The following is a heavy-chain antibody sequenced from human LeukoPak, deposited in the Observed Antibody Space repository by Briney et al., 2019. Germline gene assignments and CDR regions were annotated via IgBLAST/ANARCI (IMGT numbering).Heavy chain of an antibody. D-gene: IGHD2-2*01. CDR1: GGSISSYY. J-gene: IGHJ4*02. CDR3: AREPGLRSSPDY. Sequence: SETLSLTCTVSGGSISSYYWSWIRQPPGKGLEWIGYIYYSGSTNYNPSLKSRVTISVDTSKNQFSLKLSSVTAADTAVYYCAREPGLRSSPDYWGQGTLVAVSS. CDR2: IYYSGST. V-gene: IGHV4-59*01.